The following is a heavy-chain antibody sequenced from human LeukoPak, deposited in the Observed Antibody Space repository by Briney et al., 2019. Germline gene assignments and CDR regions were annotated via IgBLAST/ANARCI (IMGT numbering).Heavy chain of an antibody. Sequence: ASVKVSCKASGYTFTGYYMHWVRQAPGQGLEWMGWINPNSGGTNYAQKFQGRVTMTRDTSISTAYMELSRLRSDDTAVYYCARDRGIVVVPAPMTHNWFDPWGQGTLVTVSS. CDR3: ARDRGIVVVPAPMTHNWFDP. J-gene: IGHJ5*02. V-gene: IGHV1-2*02. D-gene: IGHD2-2*01. CDR1: GYTFTGYY. CDR2: INPNSGGT.